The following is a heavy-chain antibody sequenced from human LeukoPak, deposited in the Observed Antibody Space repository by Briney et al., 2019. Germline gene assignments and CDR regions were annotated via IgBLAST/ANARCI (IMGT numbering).Heavy chain of an antibody. D-gene: IGHD3-22*01. CDR1: GFTFDDYA. CDR3: AKDPGDLSYDSSGYHTGPIDY. CDR2: ISWNSGSI. J-gene: IGHJ4*02. Sequence: PGGSLRLSCAASGFTFDDYAMHWVRQAPGKGLEWVSGISWNSGSIGYADSVKGRFTISRDNAKNSLYLQMNSLRAEDTAVYYCAKDPGDLSYDSSGYHTGPIDYWGQGTLVTVSS. V-gene: IGHV3-9*01.